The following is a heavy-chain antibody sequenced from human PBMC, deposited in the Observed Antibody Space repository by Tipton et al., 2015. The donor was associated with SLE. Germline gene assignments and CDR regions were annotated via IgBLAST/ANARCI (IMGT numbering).Heavy chain of an antibody. V-gene: IGHV4-59*01. Sequence: TLSLTCNVSGGSFSGYYCNWIRQPPGKGLEWIGYIYDSGSTNFNPSLKSRVIISEDTSKNQFSLKLRSVTAADSAIYYCARDRLGVPFVYWTHRTLLTRSS. CDR2: IYDSGST. D-gene: IGHD3-10*01. J-gene: IGHJ4*01. CDR3: ARDRLGVPFVY. CDR1: GGSFSGYY.